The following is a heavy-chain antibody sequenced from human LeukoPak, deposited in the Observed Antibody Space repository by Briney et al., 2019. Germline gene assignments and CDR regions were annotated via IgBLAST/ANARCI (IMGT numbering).Heavy chain of an antibody. CDR3: ARYGLGGQLGDDAFDI. Sequence: PSETLSLTCTVSGGSIDIYYWSWIRQSAGKGLEWIGRIYTSGSTNYNPSLKSRVAMSADTSKKQFSLKLSSVTAADTAVYYCARYGLGGQLGDDAFDIWGQGTMVTVSS. V-gene: IGHV4-4*07. D-gene: IGHD3-16*01. CDR1: GGSIDIYY. J-gene: IGHJ3*02. CDR2: IYTSGST.